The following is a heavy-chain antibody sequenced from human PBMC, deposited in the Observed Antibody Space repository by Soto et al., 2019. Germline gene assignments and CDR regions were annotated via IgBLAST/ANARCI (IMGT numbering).Heavy chain of an antibody. CDR2: ISAYNGNT. Sequence: ASVKVSCKASGYTFTSYGISWVRQAPGQGLEWMGWISAYNGNTNYAQKLQGRVTMTTDTSTSTAYMELRSLRSDDTAVYYCAKEMSGWYRYDRPFDPWGQGTLVTVSS. J-gene: IGHJ5*02. V-gene: IGHV1-18*01. CDR3: AKEMSGWYRYDRPFDP. D-gene: IGHD6-19*01. CDR1: GYTFTSYG.